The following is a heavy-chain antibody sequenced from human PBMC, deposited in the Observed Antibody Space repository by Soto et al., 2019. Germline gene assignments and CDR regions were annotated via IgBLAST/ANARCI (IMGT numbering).Heavy chain of an antibody. J-gene: IGHJ4*02. V-gene: IGHV3-33*01. CDR3: AREATYYYDSSGLY. Sequence: PGGSLRLSCAASGFTFSMYGMHWVRQAPGKGLEWMATVYNDGHNKYYADSVRGRFTISRDNSKNSLYLQMNSLRDEDTAVYYCAREATYYYDSSGLYWGQGTLVTVSS. CDR1: GFTFSMYG. CDR2: VYNDGHNK. D-gene: IGHD3-22*01.